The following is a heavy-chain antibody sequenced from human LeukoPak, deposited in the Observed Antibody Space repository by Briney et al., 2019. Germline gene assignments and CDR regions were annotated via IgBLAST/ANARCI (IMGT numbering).Heavy chain of an antibody. CDR2: ISSSSSYI. CDR3: ARVGGWELLPDY. V-gene: IGHV3-21*01. J-gene: IGHJ4*02. D-gene: IGHD1-26*01. Sequence: PGGSLRLSCAASGFTVSSNYMSWVRQAPGKGLEWVSSISSSSSYIYYADSVKGRFTISRDNAKNSLYLQMNSLRAEDTAVYYCARVGGWELLPDYWGQGTLVTVSS. CDR1: GFTVSSNY.